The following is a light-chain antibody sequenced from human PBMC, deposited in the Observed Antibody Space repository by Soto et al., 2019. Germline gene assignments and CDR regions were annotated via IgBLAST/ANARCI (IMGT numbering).Light chain of an antibody. CDR1: QSVSSY. V-gene: IGKV3-11*01. Sequence: EIMLTQSPATLSLSPGERATLSCRASQSVSSYLAWYQQKPGQAPRLLIYDASNRATGILARFSGSGSGTDFTLTISSLEPEDFAVYYCQQRSNWPLTFGGGTKVEIK. CDR2: DAS. CDR3: QQRSNWPLT. J-gene: IGKJ4*01.